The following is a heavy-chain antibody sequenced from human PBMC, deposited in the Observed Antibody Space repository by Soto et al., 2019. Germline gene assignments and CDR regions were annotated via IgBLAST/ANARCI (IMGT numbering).Heavy chain of an antibody. J-gene: IGHJ5*02. CDR1: GFTFSSYA. CDR3: AKVRDDWGGIAETNWFDP. V-gene: IGHV3-23*01. CDR2: ISGSGGST. Sequence: VQLLESGGGLVQPGGSLRLSCAASGFTFSSYAMSWVRQAPGKGLEWVSAISGSGGSTYYADSVKGRFTISRDNSKNTLYLQMNSLRAEDTAVYYCAKVRDDWGGIAETNWFDPWGQGTLVTVSS. D-gene: IGHD6-13*01.